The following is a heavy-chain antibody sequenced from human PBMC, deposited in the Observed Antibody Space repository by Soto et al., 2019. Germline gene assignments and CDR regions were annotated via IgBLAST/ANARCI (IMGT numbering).Heavy chain of an antibody. D-gene: IGHD4-17*01. J-gene: IGHJ5*02. Sequence: GGSLRLSCAASGFTFSSYGMHWVRQAPGKGLEWVAVISYDGSNKYYADSVKGRFSISRDNYKNTLYLQMNSLRAEDTAVYYCAKDHLPTTITTPWFDPWGQGTLVTVSS. CDR3: AKDHLPTTITTPWFDP. V-gene: IGHV3-30*18. CDR1: GFTFSSYG. CDR2: ISYDGSNK.